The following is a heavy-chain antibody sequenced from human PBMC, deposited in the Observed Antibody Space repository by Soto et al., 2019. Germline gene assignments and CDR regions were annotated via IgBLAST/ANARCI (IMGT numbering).Heavy chain of an antibody. Sequence: EVQLVESAGGLVQPGGSLRLYCAASGFTFSSYWMHWVRQAPGKGLVWVSRINSDGSSTSYADSVKGRFTISRDNAKNTLYLQMNSLRAEDTAVYYCVRTSLVVAAATREDYWGQGTLVTFSS. CDR2: INSDGSST. V-gene: IGHV3-74*01. CDR1: GFTFSSYW. CDR3: VRTSLVVAAATREDY. J-gene: IGHJ4*02. D-gene: IGHD2-15*01.